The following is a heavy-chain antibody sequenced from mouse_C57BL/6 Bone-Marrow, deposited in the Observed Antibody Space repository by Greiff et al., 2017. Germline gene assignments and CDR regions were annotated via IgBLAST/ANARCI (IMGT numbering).Heavy chain of an antibody. J-gene: IGHJ2*01. V-gene: IGHV5-4*01. D-gene: IGHD4-1*01. CDR2: ISAGGSYT. CDR1: GFTFSSYA. Sequence: EVKLVESGGGLVKPGGSLKLSCAASGFTFSSYAMSWVRQTPEKRLEWVATISAGGSYTYYPDKVKGRFTISRDNAKNNQYLQMSHLKSEDTAMSYCARDLGIFFDYWGQGTTLTVSS. CDR3: ARDLGIFFDY.